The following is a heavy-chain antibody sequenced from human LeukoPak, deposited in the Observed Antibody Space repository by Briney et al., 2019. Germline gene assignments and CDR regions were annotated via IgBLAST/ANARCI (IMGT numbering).Heavy chain of an antibody. V-gene: IGHV3-30*02. CDR1: GFTFINYG. CDR2: IRFDGSNT. D-gene: IGHD2-21*02. CDR3: AKVKTDILIPDS. Sequence: TGGSLRLSCAASGFTFINYGMHWVRQAPGKGLEWVSFIRFDGSNTYHADSVKGRFTISRDNSKNTLYLQMNSLTSADTAVYYCAKVKTDILIPDSWGQGTLVTVSS. J-gene: IGHJ4*02.